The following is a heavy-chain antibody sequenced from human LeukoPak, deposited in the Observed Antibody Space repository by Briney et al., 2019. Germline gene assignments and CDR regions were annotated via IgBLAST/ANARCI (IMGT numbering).Heavy chain of an antibody. J-gene: IGHJ4*01. Sequence: GGSLRLSCAASGFTFSSYEMNWVRQAPGKGLEWVSYISSSGSTIYYADSVKGRFTISRDNAKDSLYLQMNGLRPEDTALYYCSTDPRLLIYWGHGTLVTVSS. CDR3: STDPRLLIY. CDR1: GFTFSSYE. D-gene: IGHD2-8*01. CDR2: ISSSGSTI. V-gene: IGHV3-48*03.